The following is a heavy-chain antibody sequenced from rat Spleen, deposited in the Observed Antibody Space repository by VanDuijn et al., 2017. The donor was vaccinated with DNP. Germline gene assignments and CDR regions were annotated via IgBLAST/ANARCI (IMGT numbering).Heavy chain of an antibody. J-gene: IGHJ2*01. V-gene: IGHV5-29*01. Sequence: EVQLVESGGGLVQPGRSMKLSCAASGFTFSNYGMAWVRQAPTKGLEWVAYTNYDGSSTYYRDSVKGRFTISRDNAKSTLYLQMDSLRSEDTATYYCARRTGGGLYYFDYWGQGVMVTVSS. CDR3: ARRTGGGLYYFDY. D-gene: IGHD5-1*01. CDR1: GFTFSNYG. CDR2: TNYDGSST.